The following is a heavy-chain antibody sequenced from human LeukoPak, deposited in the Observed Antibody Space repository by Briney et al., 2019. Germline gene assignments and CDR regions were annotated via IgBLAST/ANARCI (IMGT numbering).Heavy chain of an antibody. Sequence: SETLSLTCTVSGGSINSSSYYFDWIRQTPGKGLEWIGNIYYSGSTLYNPSLKSRVTISVDTSKNQFSLKLSSVTAADTAVYYCATDGAVVRGIIDYWGQGTLVTVSS. J-gene: IGHJ4*02. CDR1: GGSINSSSYY. V-gene: IGHV4-39*07. CDR3: ATDGAVVRGIIDY. CDR2: IYYSGST. D-gene: IGHD3-10*01.